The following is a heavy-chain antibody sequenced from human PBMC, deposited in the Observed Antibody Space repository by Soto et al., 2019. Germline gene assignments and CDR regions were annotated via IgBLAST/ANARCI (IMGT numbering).Heavy chain of an antibody. CDR3: ARVPQYSSDWYYLDY. J-gene: IGHJ4*02. D-gene: IGHD6-19*01. Sequence: PGGSLRLSCAASGFKFSSYALHWVRKAPGKGLEWVAVISFDGINKYYADSVKGRFTISRDNSKSTVYLEMDSLRTEDTAVYYCARVPQYSSDWYYLDYWGQGTLVTVSS. V-gene: IGHV3-30-3*01. CDR2: ISFDGINK. CDR1: GFKFSSYA.